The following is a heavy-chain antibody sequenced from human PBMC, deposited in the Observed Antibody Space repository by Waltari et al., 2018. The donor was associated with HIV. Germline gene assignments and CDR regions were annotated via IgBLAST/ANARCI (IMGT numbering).Heavy chain of an antibody. V-gene: IGHV3-53*01. CDR2: IYSGGSR. Sequence: EVQLVASGGGLIEPGGSLRVSCAASGFPLSSNYMSWVRQAPGKGLEWVSVIYSGGSRYYADSVKGRFIISRDNSKNTVSLHMNSLRAEDTAVYYCARDPRSSGYYGMDVWGQGIKVTVSS. J-gene: IGHJ6*02. CDR3: ARDPRSSGYYGMDV. D-gene: IGHD1-26*01. CDR1: GFPLSSNY.